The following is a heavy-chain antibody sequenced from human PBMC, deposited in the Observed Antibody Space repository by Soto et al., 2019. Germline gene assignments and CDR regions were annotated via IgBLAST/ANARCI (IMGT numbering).Heavy chain of an antibody. CDR3: ARDPSYSSSWYENSFDP. Sequence: GGSLRRSCAACGFTFSSYSMNWVRQAPGKGLEWVSYISSSSSTIYYADSVKGRFTISRDNAKNSLYLQMNSLRDEDTAVYYCARDPSYSSSWYENSFDPWGQGTLVTVSS. J-gene: IGHJ5*02. CDR2: ISSSSSTI. V-gene: IGHV3-48*02. CDR1: GFTFSSYS. D-gene: IGHD6-13*01.